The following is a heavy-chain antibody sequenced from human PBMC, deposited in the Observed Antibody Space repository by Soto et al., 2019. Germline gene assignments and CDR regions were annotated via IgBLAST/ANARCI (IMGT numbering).Heavy chain of an antibody. V-gene: IGHV3-30*18. CDR1: GFTFSSYG. CDR2: ISYDGSNK. Sequence: GGSLRLSCAASGFTFSSYGMHWVRQAPGKGLEWVAVISYDGSNKYYADSVKGRFTISRDNSKNTLYLQMNSLRAEDTAVYYCAKDADYGVYVDYWGQGTLVTVSS. D-gene: IGHD4-17*01. J-gene: IGHJ4*02. CDR3: AKDADYGVYVDY.